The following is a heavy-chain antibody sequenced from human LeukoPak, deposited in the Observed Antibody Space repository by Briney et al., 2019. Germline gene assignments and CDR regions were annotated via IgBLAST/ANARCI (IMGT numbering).Heavy chain of an antibody. Sequence: SETLSLTCSVSGVSVNSGMYYWSWIRQRPGKGLELIGCIHFSGSIHYNPSLASRVSISADASDDQFSLRLKSVTAADTAVYYCARGRDYAKVGYWGQGNLVIVSS. J-gene: IGHJ4*02. D-gene: IGHD1-26*01. CDR1: GVSVNSGMYY. V-gene: IGHV4-31*03. CDR2: IHFSGSI. CDR3: ARGRDYAKVGY.